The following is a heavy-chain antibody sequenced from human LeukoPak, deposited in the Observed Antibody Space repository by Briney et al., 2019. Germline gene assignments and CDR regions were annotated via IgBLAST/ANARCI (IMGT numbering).Heavy chain of an antibody. CDR1: GFTFDNYG. J-gene: IGHJ4*02. CDR2: INGNGGST. D-gene: IGHD3-3*01. V-gene: IGHV3-20*04. Sequence: AGGSLRLSCAASGFTFDNYGMSWVRQVPGKGLEWVSSINGNGGSTAYADSVKGRFTISRDNAKNSLYLQMNSLRAEDTAFYYCARHDSWSGFKGGDYWGQGTLVTVSS. CDR3: ARHDSWSGFKGGDY.